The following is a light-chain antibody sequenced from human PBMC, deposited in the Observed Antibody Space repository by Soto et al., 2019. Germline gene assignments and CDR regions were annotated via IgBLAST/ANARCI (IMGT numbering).Light chain of an antibody. V-gene: IGKV3-15*01. Sequence: EIVMTQSPATLSVSPGERATLSCRASQSVSSSYLAWYQQKPGQAPRLLISGASTRATGITDRFSGSGSGTEFTLAINSLQSEDFAVYYCQQYNYWPGTFGQGTKVDI. CDR3: QQYNYWPGT. CDR1: QSVSSSY. J-gene: IGKJ1*01. CDR2: GAS.